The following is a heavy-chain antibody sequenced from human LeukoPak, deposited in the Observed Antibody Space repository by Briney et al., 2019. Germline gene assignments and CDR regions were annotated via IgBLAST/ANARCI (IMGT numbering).Heavy chain of an antibody. J-gene: IGHJ5*02. V-gene: IGHV1-2*02. CDR3: ARAPITMVRGVTYNWFDP. CDR2: INPNSGGT. Sequence: AASVKVSCRASGYTFTGYYMHWVRQAPGQGLEWMGWINPNSGGTNYAQKFQGRVTMTRDTSISTAYMELSRLRSDDTAVYYCARAPITMVRGVTYNWFDPWGQGTLVTVSS. CDR1: GYTFTGYY. D-gene: IGHD3-10*01.